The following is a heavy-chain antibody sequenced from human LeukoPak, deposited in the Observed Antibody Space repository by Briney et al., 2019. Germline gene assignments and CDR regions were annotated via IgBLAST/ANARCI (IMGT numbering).Heavy chain of an antibody. V-gene: IGHV4-34*01. CDR1: GGSFNDYF. Sequence: SETLSLTCAGYGGSFNDYFWSWIRQPPGKGLEWIGEINHSGSTKYTASLKSRVAISVDTSKNQFSLKLNSVTAADTAVYFCARGHLRTGTREFDYWGQGTLVTASS. CDR2: INHSGST. D-gene: IGHD1-7*01. J-gene: IGHJ4*02. CDR3: ARGHLRTGTREFDY.